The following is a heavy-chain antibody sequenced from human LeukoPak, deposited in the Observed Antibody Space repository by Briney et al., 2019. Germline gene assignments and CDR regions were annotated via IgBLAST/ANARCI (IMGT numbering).Heavy chain of an antibody. CDR3: ARLGALTDY. D-gene: IGHD1-26*01. CDR1: GYTFTSYD. CDR2: IIPIFGTA. Sequence: ASVKVSCKASGYTFTSYDINWVRQATGQGLEWMGGIIPIFGTANYAQKFQGRVTITADESTSTAYMELSSLRSEDTAVYYCARLGALTDYWGQGTLVTVSS. J-gene: IGHJ4*02. V-gene: IGHV1-69*13.